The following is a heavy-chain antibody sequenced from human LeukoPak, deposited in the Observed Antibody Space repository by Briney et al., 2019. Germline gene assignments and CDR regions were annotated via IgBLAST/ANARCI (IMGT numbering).Heavy chain of an antibody. V-gene: IGHV3-30*18. CDR3: AKDQLRYSSGWYVHPIDY. CDR2: ISYDGSNK. J-gene: IGHJ4*02. CDR1: GFTFSSYG. Sequence: GSLRLSCAASGFTFSSYGMHWVRQAPGKGLEWVAVISYDGSNKYYADSVKGRFAISRDNSKNTLYLQMNSLRAEDTAVYYCAKDQLRYSSGWYVHPIDYWGQGTLVTVSS. D-gene: IGHD6-19*01.